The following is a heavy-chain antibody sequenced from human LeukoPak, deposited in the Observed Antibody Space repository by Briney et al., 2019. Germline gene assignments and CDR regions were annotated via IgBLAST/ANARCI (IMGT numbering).Heavy chain of an antibody. CDR2: ISPNSGGT. J-gene: IGHJ4*02. CDR3: ARFAPPPPPEDERDFLSVYYFFDY. D-gene: IGHD3-3*01. CDR1: GYTFTGYY. Sequence: ASVKVSCKASGYTFTGYYMHWVRQAPGQGLEWMGWISPNSGGTNYAQKFQGRVTMTRDTSISTAYMELSRLRSDDTAVYYCARFAPPPPPEDERDFLSVYYFFDYWGQGNLVTVSS. V-gene: IGHV1-2*02.